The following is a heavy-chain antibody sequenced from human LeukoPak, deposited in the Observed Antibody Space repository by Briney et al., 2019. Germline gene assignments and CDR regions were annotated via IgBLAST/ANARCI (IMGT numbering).Heavy chain of an antibody. CDR3: AKGWQWLVNLYYYGMDV. D-gene: IGHD6-19*01. V-gene: IGHV3-30*18. J-gene: IGHJ6*02. CDR1: GFTFSSHG. Sequence: GGSLRLSCAASGFTFSSHGMHWVRQAPGKGLERVAVISYDGSNKYYADSVKGRFTISRDNSKNTLYLQMNSLRAEDTAVYYCAKGWQWLVNLYYYGMDVWGQGTTVTVSS. CDR2: ISYDGSNK.